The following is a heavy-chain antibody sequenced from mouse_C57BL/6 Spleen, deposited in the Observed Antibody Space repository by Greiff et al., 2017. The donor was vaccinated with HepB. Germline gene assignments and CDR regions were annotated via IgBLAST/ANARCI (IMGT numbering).Heavy chain of an antibody. D-gene: IGHD1-2*01. V-gene: IGHV1-64*01. CDR2: IHPNSGST. J-gene: IGHJ2*01. CDR3: ARGTTAYYFDY. Sequence: QVQLQQPGAELVKPGASVKLSCKASGYTFTSYWMHWVKQRPGQGLEWIGMIHPNSGSTNYNEKFKSKATLTVDKSSSTTYMQLSSLTSEDSAVYYCARGTTAYYFDYWGQGTTLTVSS. CDR1: GYTFTSYW.